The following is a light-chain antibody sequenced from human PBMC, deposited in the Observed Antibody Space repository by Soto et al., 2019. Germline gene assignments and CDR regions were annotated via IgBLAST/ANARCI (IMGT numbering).Light chain of an antibody. V-gene: IGKV3-20*01. CDR3: QQYGSSPWT. CDR2: GAS. Sequence: EIVLTQSPGTLSLSPGERATLSCRASQSVSSSYLAWYQQKPGQAPRLLIYGASSRATGIPDRFSGSGSGTDFTLTISRLEPLDFAVYYCQQYGSSPWTFGPGTKVDIK. CDR1: QSVSSSY. J-gene: IGKJ1*01.